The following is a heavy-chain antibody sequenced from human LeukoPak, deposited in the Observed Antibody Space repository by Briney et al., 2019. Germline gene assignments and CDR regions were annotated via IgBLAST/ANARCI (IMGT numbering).Heavy chain of an antibody. Sequence: SSETLSLTCAVYGGSFSGYYWSWIRQPPGKGLEWIGEINHSGSTNYNPSLKSRVTISGATSKNQFSLKRSSVTAADTAVYYCAGEPGYCSGGSCYGGWFDPWGQGTLVTVSS. D-gene: IGHD2-15*01. CDR3: AGEPGYCSGGSCYGGWFDP. V-gene: IGHV4-34*01. CDR1: GGSFSGYY. J-gene: IGHJ5*02. CDR2: INHSGST.